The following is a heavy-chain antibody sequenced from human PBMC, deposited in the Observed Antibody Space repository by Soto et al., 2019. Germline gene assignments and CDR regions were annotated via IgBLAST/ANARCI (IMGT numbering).Heavy chain of an antibody. CDR2: TSGGGDVA. CDR3: VKKSIGTVTNPVYWSFDL. Sequence: EVQWLESGGGLIQPGGSLRLSCTASGFTFINYAMNWVRQAPGKVLEWVSGTSGGGDVAFYADSVKGRFAISRDNSKNALSLQMNSLRAEDTALYYCVKKSIGTVTNPVYWSFDLWGRGTLVTVSS. V-gene: IGHV3-23*01. CDR1: GFTFINYA. D-gene: IGHD4-17*01. J-gene: IGHJ2*01.